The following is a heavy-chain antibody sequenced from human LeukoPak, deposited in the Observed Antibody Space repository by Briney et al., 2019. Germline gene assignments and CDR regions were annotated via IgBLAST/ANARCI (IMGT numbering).Heavy chain of an antibody. D-gene: IGHD5-18*01. V-gene: IGHV3-48*01. Sequence: GGSLRLSCATSGFTFNTFGMHWVRQAPGKGLEWVSYIAGSATTTYYADSVKGRFTISRDNGKNSLYLQMNSLRAEDTSVYYCARDVGYRSWFDPWGQGTLVIVSS. CDR1: GFTFNTFG. J-gene: IGHJ5*02. CDR3: ARDVGYRSWFDP. CDR2: IAGSATTT.